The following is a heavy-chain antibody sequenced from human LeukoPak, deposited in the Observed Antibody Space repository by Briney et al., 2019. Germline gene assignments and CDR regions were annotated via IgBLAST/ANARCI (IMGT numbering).Heavy chain of an antibody. D-gene: IGHD3-3*01. CDR1: GYTFTSYG. J-gene: IGHJ6*03. CDR2: ISAYNGNT. Sequence: ASVKVSCKASGYTFTSYGISWVRQAPGQGLEWMGWISAYNGNTNYAQKLQGRVTMTTDTSTSTAHMELRSLRFDDTAVYYCARDGEWLAWGPNYYYYMDVWGKGTTVTVSS. V-gene: IGHV1-18*01. CDR3: ARDGEWLAWGPNYYYYMDV.